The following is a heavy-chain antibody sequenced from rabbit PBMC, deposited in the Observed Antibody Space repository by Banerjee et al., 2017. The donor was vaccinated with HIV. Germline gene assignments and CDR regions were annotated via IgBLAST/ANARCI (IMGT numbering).Heavy chain of an antibody. V-gene: IGHV1S45*01. CDR2: INTSSGNT. Sequence: QEQLEESGGDLVKPEGSLTLTCTASGFSFSNKYVMCWVRQAPGKGLEWIGCINTSSGNTVYASWAKGRFPISKTSSTTVTLQMTSLTAADTATYFCARDLAGAIGWNFGLWGPGTLVTVS. D-gene: IGHD4-1*01. CDR1: GFSFSNKYV. CDR3: ARDLAGAIGWNFGL. J-gene: IGHJ6*01.